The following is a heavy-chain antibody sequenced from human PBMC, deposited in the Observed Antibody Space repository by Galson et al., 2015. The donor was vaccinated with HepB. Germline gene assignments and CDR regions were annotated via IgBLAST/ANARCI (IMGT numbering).Heavy chain of an antibody. CDR2: ISYDGSNK. CDR3: AKVVTITMVRGVILPARAYYGMDV. CDR1: GFTFSSYG. V-gene: IGHV3-30*18. J-gene: IGHJ6*02. D-gene: IGHD3-10*01. Sequence: SLRLSCAASGFTFSSYGMHWVRQAPGKGLEWVAVISYDGSNKYYADSVKGRFTISRDNSKNTLYLQMNSLRAEDTAVYYCAKVVTITMVRGVILPARAYYGMDVWGQGTTVTVSS.